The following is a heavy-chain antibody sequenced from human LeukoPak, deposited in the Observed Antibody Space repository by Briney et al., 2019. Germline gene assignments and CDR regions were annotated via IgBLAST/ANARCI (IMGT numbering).Heavy chain of an antibody. J-gene: IGHJ4*02. CDR2: ISYDGSNK. Sequence: PGGSLRLSCAAPGFTFSSYGMPWVPQAPGKGLEWVAVISYDGSNKYYADSVKGRFTISRDNSKNTLYLQMNSLRAEDTAVYYCAKAPRQWLDYFDYWGQGTLVTVSS. CDR3: AKAPRQWLDYFDY. V-gene: IGHV3-30*18. D-gene: IGHD6-19*01. CDR1: GFTFSSYG.